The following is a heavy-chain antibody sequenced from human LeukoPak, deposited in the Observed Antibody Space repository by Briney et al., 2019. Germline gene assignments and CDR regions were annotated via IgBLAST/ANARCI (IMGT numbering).Heavy chain of an antibody. Sequence: PGGSPRLSCAASEFPVSSNYMSWVRQAPGKGLEWVSAISGSGGRTYYADSVKGRFTISRDNSKNTLYLQMNSLRAEDTAVYYCATHPSSGYPRGYFDYWGQGTLVTVSS. CDR1: EFPVSSNY. V-gene: IGHV3-23*01. J-gene: IGHJ4*02. CDR3: ATHPSSGYPRGYFDY. D-gene: IGHD3-22*01. CDR2: ISGSGGRT.